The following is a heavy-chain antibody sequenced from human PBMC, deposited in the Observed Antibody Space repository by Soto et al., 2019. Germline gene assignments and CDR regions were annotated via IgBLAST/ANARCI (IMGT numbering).Heavy chain of an antibody. CDR1: GGCISSYY. CDR2: IYYSGST. V-gene: IGHV4-59*01. D-gene: IGHD6-6*01. J-gene: IGHJ4*02. Sequence: PSETLALTCTVYGGCISSYYWSWIRQPPGKGLEWIGYIYYSGSTNYNPSLKSRVTISVDTSKNQFSLKLSSVTAADTAVYYCATFEYSSSYWGQGTLVTVSS. CDR3: ATFEYSSSY.